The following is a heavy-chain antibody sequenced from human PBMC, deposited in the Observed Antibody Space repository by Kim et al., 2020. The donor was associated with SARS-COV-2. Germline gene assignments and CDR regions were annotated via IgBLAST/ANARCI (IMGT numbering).Heavy chain of an antibody. V-gene: IGHV3-74*01. J-gene: IGHJ4*02. D-gene: IGHD1-26*01. Sequence: SYAASGNGRFTISRDNAKNTLYLQMNSLRAEDTAVYYCAREGVGADFDYWGQGTLVTVSS. CDR3: AREGVGADFDY.